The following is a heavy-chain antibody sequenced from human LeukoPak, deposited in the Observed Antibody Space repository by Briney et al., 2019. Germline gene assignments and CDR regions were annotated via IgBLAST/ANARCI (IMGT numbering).Heavy chain of an antibody. D-gene: IGHD6-6*01. CDR2: INPNGGGT. J-gene: IGHJ4*02. CDR1: GYTFTGYY. Sequence: ASVKVSCKASGYTFTGYYMHWARQAPGQGLEWMGWINPNGGGTNYAQKFQGRVTMTRDTSISTAYMELSRLRSDDTAVYYCARVRYEYSSSFSYFDYWGQGTLVTVSS. CDR3: ARVRYEYSSSFSYFDY. V-gene: IGHV1-2*02.